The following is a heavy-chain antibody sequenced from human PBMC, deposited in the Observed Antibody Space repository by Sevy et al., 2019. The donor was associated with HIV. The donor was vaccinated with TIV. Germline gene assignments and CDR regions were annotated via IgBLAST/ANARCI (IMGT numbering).Heavy chain of an antibody. CDR1: GFTFRKYS. CDR2: FSFVCSEL. J-gene: IGHJ4*02. D-gene: IGHD2-8*01. CDR3: ARGRCTKPHDY. Sequence: GGSLRLSCAASGFTFRKYSMSWVGQPPGKGLEWVSTFSFVCSELNYADAVKGRFTNSRDNSKSSVYLQMNDLRPEDTAVYYCARGRCTKPHDYWGQGTLVTVSS. V-gene: IGHV3-23*01.